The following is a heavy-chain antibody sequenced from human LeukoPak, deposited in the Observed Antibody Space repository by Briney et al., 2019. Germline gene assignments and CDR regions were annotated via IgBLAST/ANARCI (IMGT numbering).Heavy chain of an antibody. D-gene: IGHD1-26*01. J-gene: IGHJ4*02. CDR1: GFTFSSYA. CDR2: ISGSGGST. V-gene: IGHV3-23*01. Sequence: GGSLRLSCAASGFTFSSYAMSWVRQAPGKGLEWVSAISGSGGSTYYADSVKGRFTISRDNSKNTLYLQMNSLRAEDTGVYYCAKGVYSGSYRLSFSHWGQGTLVTVSS. CDR3: AKGVYSGSYRLSFSH.